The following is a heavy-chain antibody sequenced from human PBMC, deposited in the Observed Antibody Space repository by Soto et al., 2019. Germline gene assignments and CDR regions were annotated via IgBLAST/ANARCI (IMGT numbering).Heavy chain of an antibody. Sequence: TSETLSLTCTVSGGSISSYYWSWIRQPPGKGLEWIGYIYYSGSTNYNPSLKSRVTITVDTSKNQFSLKLSSVTAADTAVYYCARVLYSSSWYFDYWGQGTLVTASS. D-gene: IGHD6-13*01. CDR2: IYYSGST. CDR1: GGSISSYY. V-gene: IGHV4-59*01. CDR3: ARVLYSSSWYFDY. J-gene: IGHJ4*02.